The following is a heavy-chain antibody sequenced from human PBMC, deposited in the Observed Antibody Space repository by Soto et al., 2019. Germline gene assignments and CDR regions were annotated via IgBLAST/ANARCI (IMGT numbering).Heavy chain of an antibody. CDR3: ARLGDNYDFWSGYTPYYFDY. J-gene: IGHJ4*02. CDR1: GFTFSDYY. V-gene: IGHV3-11*01. Sequence: PGGSLRLSCAASGFTFSDYYMSWIRQAPGKGLEWVSYISSSGSTIYYADSVKGRFTISRDNAKNSLYLQMNSLRAEDTAVYYCARLGDNYDFWSGYTPYYFDYWGQGTLVTVSS. CDR2: ISSSGSTI. D-gene: IGHD3-3*01.